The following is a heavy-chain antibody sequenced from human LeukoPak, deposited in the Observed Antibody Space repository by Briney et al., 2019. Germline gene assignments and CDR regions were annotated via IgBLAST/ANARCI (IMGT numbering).Heavy chain of an antibody. V-gene: IGHV3-30*02. CDR1: GFNFNYYG. Sequence: GGSLRLSCAASGFNFNYYGMHWVRQAPGKGLEWVAFIRCDGSNKYYADSVKGRFTISRDNSENTLYMQMNSLRVEDTAVYYCAKGLHNSSWNDAFDIWGQGTTVTVSS. CDR2: IRCDGSNK. J-gene: IGHJ3*02. CDR3: AKGLHNSSWNDAFDI. D-gene: IGHD6-13*01.